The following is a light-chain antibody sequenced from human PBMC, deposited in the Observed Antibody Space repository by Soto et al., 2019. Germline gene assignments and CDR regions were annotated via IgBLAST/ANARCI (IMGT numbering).Light chain of an antibody. CDR2: LERSGSF. V-gene: IGLV4-60*02. CDR3: ETWDSDTWV. Sequence: QSVLTQSSSASASLGSSVKLTCTLSSGHSSYIIAWHQQQPGKAPRYLMKLERSGSFNKGSGVPDRFSVSRSGADRYLTITKLKFEDEADYFCETWDSDTWVFSEGTKITV. CDR1: SGHSSYI. J-gene: IGLJ3*02.